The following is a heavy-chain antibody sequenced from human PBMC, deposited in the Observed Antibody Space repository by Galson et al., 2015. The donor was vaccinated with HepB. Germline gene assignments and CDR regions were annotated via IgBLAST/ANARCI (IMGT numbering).Heavy chain of an antibody. CDR2: IYRDDDK. Sequence: PALVKPTQTLTLTCTFSGFSLSTSGVGVGWIRQPPGKALEWLALIYRDDDKRYSPSLKSRLTITKDTSKNQVVLTMTNMDPVDTATYYCAHRQIYYYDSSGYRPQIYWYVDLWGRGTLVTVSS. D-gene: IGHD3-22*01. V-gene: IGHV2-5*02. CDR3: AHRQIYYYDSSGYRPQIYWYVDL. CDR1: GFSLSTSGVG. J-gene: IGHJ2*01.